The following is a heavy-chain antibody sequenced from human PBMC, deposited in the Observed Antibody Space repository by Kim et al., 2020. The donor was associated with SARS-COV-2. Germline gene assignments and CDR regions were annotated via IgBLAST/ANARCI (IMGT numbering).Heavy chain of an antibody. CDR1: GYTFTGYY. J-gene: IGHJ1*01. CDR3: ARAPREQQLVRYFQH. D-gene: IGHD6-13*01. Sequence: ASVKVSCKASGYTFTGYYMHWVRQAPGQGLEWMGWINPNSGGTNYAQKFQGRVTMTRDTSISTAYMELSRLRSDDTAVYYCARAPREQQLVRYFQHWGQGTLVTVSS. V-gene: IGHV1-2*02. CDR2: INPNSGGT.